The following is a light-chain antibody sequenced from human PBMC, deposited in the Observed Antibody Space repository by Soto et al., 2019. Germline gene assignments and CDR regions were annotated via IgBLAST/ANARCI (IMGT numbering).Light chain of an antibody. V-gene: IGLV2-14*01. CDR2: DVI. CDR3: TSYTSISTYV. Sequence: QSALTQPASVSGSLGQSITISCTGTSSDVGGYDYVSWYHQHPGKAPKLMIYDVIHRPSGVSDRFSGSKSGNTASLTISGLQAEDEADYYCTSYTSISTYVFGTGTKLTVL. CDR1: SSDVGGYDY. J-gene: IGLJ1*01.